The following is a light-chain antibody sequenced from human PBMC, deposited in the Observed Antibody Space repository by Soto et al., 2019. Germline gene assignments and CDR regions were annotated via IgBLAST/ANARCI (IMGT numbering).Light chain of an antibody. Sequence: QSALTQPPSASGSPGQSVTISCTGTSSDVGAYKFVSWYQQHPGKAPKLMIYEVSKRSSGVPDRFSGSKSGNTASLTVSGLQAEDEADYYRSSYAGSNNLVFGGGTKVTVL. CDR2: EVS. V-gene: IGLV2-8*01. CDR3: SSYAGSNNLV. CDR1: SSDVGAYKF. J-gene: IGLJ2*01.